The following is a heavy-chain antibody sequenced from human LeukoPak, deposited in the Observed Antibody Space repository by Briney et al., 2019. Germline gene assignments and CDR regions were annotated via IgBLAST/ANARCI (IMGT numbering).Heavy chain of an antibody. CDR3: ARANYYDTSGYSRGAFDI. CDR2: IKQDGTEK. CDR1: RFTFSSYW. Sequence: GGSLRLSCAASRFTFSSYWMSWVRQAPGKGLEWVANIKQDGTEKYYVDSVKGRFTISRDNAKNSLYLQMNSLRAEDTAVYYCARANYYDTSGYSRGAFDIWGQGTMVTVSS. J-gene: IGHJ3*02. D-gene: IGHD3-22*01. V-gene: IGHV3-7*01.